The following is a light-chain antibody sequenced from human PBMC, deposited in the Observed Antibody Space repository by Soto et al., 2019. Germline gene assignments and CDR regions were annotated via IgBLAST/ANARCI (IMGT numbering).Light chain of an antibody. Sequence: QSALTQPPSASVSPGQSVAISCTGTSSDVGGYNYVSWYQQHPGKAPKLMIYEVNKRPSGVPDRFSGSKSGNTASLTVSGLQAEHEADYYCSSYAGSSNVFGTGTKVTVL. CDR2: EVN. J-gene: IGLJ1*01. CDR1: SSDVGGYNY. V-gene: IGLV2-8*01. CDR3: SSYAGSSNV.